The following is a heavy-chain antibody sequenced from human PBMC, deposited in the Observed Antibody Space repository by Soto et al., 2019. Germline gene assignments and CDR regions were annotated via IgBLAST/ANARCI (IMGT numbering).Heavy chain of an antibody. CDR1: GGTFSSYA. CDR3: AGNSGYDSVAVAFYYYYGMDV. D-gene: IGHD5-12*01. CDR2: IIPIFGTA. Sequence: QVQLVQSGAEVKKPGSSVKVSCKASGGTFSSYAISWVRQAPGQGLEWMGGIIPIFGTANYAQKFQGRVTITADKSTSTAYMELSSLRSEDTAVYYCAGNSGYDSVAVAFYYYYGMDVWGQGTTVTVSS. V-gene: IGHV1-69*06. J-gene: IGHJ6*02.